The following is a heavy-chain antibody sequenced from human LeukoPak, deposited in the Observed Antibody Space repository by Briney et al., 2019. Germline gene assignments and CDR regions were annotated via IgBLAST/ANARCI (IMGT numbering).Heavy chain of an antibody. J-gene: IGHJ4*02. D-gene: IGHD5-24*01. CDR1: GFTFDTYW. CDR2: IKEDGSDK. V-gene: IGHV3-7*03. Sequence: GGSLRLSCEASGFTFDTYWMSWVRQAPGKGLEWVANIKEDGSDKNYVASLKGRFTISRDNAKSSLYLQINSLRAEDTAVYYCAKDLGGSRDGYIDYFDYWGQGTLVTVSS. CDR3: AKDLGGSRDGYIDYFDY.